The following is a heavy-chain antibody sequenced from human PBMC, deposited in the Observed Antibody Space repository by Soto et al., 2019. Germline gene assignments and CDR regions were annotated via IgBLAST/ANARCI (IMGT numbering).Heavy chain of an antibody. D-gene: IGHD4-17*01. J-gene: IGHJ4*02. CDR2: ISYDGSNK. V-gene: IGHV3-30-3*01. CDR3: ARVRDYGDLDY. Sequence: GGSLRLSCAASGFTFSSYAMHWVRQAPGKGLEWVAVISYDGSNKYYADSVKGRFTISRDNSKNTLYLQMNSLRAEDTAVYYCARVRDYGDLDYWGQGTLVTVSS. CDR1: GFTFSSYA.